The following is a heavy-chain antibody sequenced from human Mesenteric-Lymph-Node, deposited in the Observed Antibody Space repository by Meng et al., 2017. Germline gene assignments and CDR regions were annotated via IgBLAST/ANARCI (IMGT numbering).Heavy chain of an antibody. CDR1: GFTCSSYS. CDR3: AEGSGSYAVAY. D-gene: IGHD1-26*01. V-gene: IGHV3-21*01. CDR2: ISSNSYYI. Sequence: EVQLVESGGGLAKPGGFLRFSCAASGFTCSSYSMNWACQAPGTGLEWVSYISSNSYYISYADSVKGRFTISRDNAKNSVYLQMNSLRAEDTAVYYCAEGSGSYAVAYWGQGTLVTVSS. J-gene: IGHJ4*02.